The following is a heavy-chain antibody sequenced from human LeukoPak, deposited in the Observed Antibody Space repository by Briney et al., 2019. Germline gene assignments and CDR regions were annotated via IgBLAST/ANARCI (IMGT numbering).Heavy chain of an antibody. Sequence: ASVKVSCKASGYTFTSYDINWVRQATGQGLEWMAWMNPNSDNIIYAQKFQDRVTITRDTSISTAYMELSSLRSEDTAVYFCARGPPGSTEYYMDVWGNGTTVIVSS. V-gene: IGHV1-8*03. CDR1: GYTFTSYD. D-gene: IGHD4-11*01. CDR3: ARGPPGSTEYYMDV. CDR2: MNPNSDNI. J-gene: IGHJ6*03.